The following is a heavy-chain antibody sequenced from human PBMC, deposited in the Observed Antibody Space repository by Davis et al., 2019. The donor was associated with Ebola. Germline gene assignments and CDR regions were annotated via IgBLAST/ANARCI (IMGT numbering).Heavy chain of an antibody. D-gene: IGHD2-15*01. CDR1: GGSISSYY. Sequence: PSETLSLTCTVSGGSISSYYWSWIRQPPGKGLEWIGYIYYSGSTNYNPSLKSRVTISVDKSKNQFSLKLSSVTAADTAVYYCAMVGGYCSGGSCYRYFQHWGQGTLVTVSS. V-gene: IGHV4-59*12. CDR2: IYYSGST. J-gene: IGHJ1*01. CDR3: AMVGGYCSGGSCYRYFQH.